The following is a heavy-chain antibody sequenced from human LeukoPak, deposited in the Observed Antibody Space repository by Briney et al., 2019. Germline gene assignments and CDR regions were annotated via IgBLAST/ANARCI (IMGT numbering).Heavy chain of an antibody. V-gene: IGHV4-59*01. CDR3: ARSSSGSYYNFYYYYGMDV. D-gene: IGHD3-10*01. CDR1: GGSISSYY. J-gene: IGHJ6*04. CDR2: IYYSGST. Sequence: SETLSLTCTVSGGSISSYYWSWIRQPPGKGLEWIWYIYYSGSTNYNPSLKSRVTISVDTSKNQSSLKLSSVTAADTAVYYCARSSSGSYYNFYYYYGMDVWGKGTTVTVSS.